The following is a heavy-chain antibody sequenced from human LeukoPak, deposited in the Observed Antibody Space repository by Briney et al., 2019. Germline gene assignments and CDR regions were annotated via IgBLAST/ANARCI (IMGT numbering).Heavy chain of an antibody. D-gene: IGHD5-18*01. Sequence: SCKASGGTFSSYAMHWVRQAPGKGLEWVAVISYDGSNKYCADSVKDRFTISRDNSKNTLYLQMNGLRAEDTAVYYCARDATINVDTAMAFDYWGQGTLVTVSS. CDR2: ISYDGSNK. CDR1: GGTFSSYA. CDR3: ARDATINVDTAMAFDY. V-gene: IGHV3-30-3*01. J-gene: IGHJ4*02.